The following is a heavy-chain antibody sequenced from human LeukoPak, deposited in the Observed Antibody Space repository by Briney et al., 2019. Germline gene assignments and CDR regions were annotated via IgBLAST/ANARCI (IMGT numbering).Heavy chain of an antibody. CDR3: AKVDDYYDSSGYYGY. Sequence: PGGSLRLSCAVSGITLSNYGMSWVRQAPGKGLEWVAGISDRGSRTNYADSVKGRFTISRDNSKNTLYLQMNSLRAEDTAVYYCAKVDDYYDSSGYYGYWGQGTLVTVSS. CDR1: GITLSNYG. J-gene: IGHJ4*02. D-gene: IGHD3-22*01. V-gene: IGHV3-23*01. CDR2: ISDRGSRT.